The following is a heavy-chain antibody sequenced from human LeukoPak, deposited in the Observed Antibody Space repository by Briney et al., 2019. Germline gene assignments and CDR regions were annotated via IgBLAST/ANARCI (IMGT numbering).Heavy chain of an antibody. CDR3: AKDSTSATMIVVATD. D-gene: IGHD3-22*01. V-gene: IGHV3-30*18. CDR1: GFTFSNYW. Sequence: PGGSLRLSCAASGFTFSNYWMSWVRQAPGKGLEWVAVISYDGSNKYYADSVKGRFTISRDNSKNTLYLQMNSLRAEDTAVYYCAKDSTSATMIVVATDWGQGTLVTVSP. CDR2: ISYDGSNK. J-gene: IGHJ4*02.